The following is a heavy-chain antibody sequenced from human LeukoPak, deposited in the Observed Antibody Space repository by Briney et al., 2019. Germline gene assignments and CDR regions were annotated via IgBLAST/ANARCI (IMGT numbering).Heavy chain of an antibody. CDR1: GFTFSSYG. J-gene: IGHJ6*03. CDR3: AKDPERYYYYMDV. Sequence: PGGSLRLSCAASGFTFSSYGMHWVRQAPGKGLEWVAFIRYDGSNKYYADSVKGRFTISRDDSKNTVYLQMNSLRAEDTAVYYCAKDPERYYYYMDVWGKGTTVTISS. V-gene: IGHV3-30*02. CDR2: IRYDGSNK.